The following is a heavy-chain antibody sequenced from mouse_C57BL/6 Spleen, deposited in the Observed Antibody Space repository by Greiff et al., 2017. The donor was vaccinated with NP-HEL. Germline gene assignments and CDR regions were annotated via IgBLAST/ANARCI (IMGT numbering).Heavy chain of an antibody. CDR2: IWSGGST. CDR3: ARSYDGYSGAY. CDR1: GFSLTSYG. Sequence: VQGVESGPGLVQPSQSLSITCTVSGFSLTSYGVHWVRQSPGKGLEWLGVIWSGGSTDYTAAFLSILSISKDNYKSQVFFKMNRLQADDTAIYYCARSYDGYSGAYWGQGTLVTVSA. D-gene: IGHD2-3*01. V-gene: IGHV2-2*01. J-gene: IGHJ3*01.